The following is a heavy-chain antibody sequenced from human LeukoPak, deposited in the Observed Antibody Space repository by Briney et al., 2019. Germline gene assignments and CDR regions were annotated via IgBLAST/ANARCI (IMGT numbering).Heavy chain of an antibody. CDR1: GFTFSSYE. V-gene: IGHV3-48*03. Sequence: PGGSLRLSCAASGFTFSSYEINWVRQAPGKGLEWVSYISSSGTTIYYADSVKGRFTISRDNAKSSLYLQMNSLRAEDTAVYYCARNMGYYYDSSGYYLFALDIWGQGTMVTVSS. CDR2: ISSSGTTI. J-gene: IGHJ3*02. D-gene: IGHD3-22*01. CDR3: ARNMGYYYDSSGYYLFALDI.